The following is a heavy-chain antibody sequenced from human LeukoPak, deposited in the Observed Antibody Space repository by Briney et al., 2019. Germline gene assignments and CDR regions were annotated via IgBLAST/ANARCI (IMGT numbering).Heavy chain of an antibody. J-gene: IGHJ4*02. Sequence: SETLSLTCTVSGGSISSYYWSWIRQPPGKGLEWIGYIYYSGSTNYNPSLKSRVTISVDTSKNQFSLKLSSVTAADTAVYYCARERREGIAAAPDYWGQGTLVTVSS. CDR2: IYYSGST. CDR1: GGSISSYY. V-gene: IGHV4-59*12. CDR3: ARERREGIAAAPDY. D-gene: IGHD6-13*01.